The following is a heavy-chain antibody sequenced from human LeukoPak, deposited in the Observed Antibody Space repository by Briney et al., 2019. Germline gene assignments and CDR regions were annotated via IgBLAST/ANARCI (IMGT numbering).Heavy chain of an antibody. J-gene: IGHJ5*02. CDR3: ARADFLYTGLAVATATRYTRMVTWFDP. CDR2: INPKSGGT. Sequence: ASVKVSCKASGYSFSGYYIHWVRQAPGQGLEWMGWINPKSGGTQFKENIQGRVTMTRDSSISTAYLELSGLRSDDTAIYYCARADFLYTGLAVATATRYTRMVTWFDPWGQGTLVTVSS. CDR1: GYSFSGYY. V-gene: IGHV1-2*02. D-gene: IGHD2-2*02.